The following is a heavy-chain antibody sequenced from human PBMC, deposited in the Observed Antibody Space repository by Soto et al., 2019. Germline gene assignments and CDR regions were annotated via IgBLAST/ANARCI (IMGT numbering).Heavy chain of an antibody. V-gene: IGHV3-23*01. CDR3: ANGTAYCGGACHHSFDC. Sequence: EVQLLESGGGLVQPGRSLRLSCAASGFTFRNYGMTWVRQAAGKGLEWVSTISGSGDETHYVDSVKGRFTISRDNSQNTLDLEMNSLRDDDTAVYYCANGTAYCGGACHHSFDCWGQGTLVTVSS. D-gene: IGHD2-21*02. J-gene: IGHJ4*02. CDR2: ISGSGDET. CDR1: GFTFRNYG.